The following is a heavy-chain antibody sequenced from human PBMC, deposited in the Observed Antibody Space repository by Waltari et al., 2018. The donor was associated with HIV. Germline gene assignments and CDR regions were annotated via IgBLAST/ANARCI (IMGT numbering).Heavy chain of an antibody. CDR2: IYYSGST. Sequence: QVQLQESGPGLVKPSETLSLTCTVSGGSLSSYYWSWIRQPPGKGLEWIGYIYYSGSTNYNPSLKSRVTISVDTSKNQFSLKLSSVTAADTAVYYCARRPGYYDSSGYSYWYFDLWGRGTLVTVSS. D-gene: IGHD3-22*01. CDR1: GGSLSSYY. J-gene: IGHJ2*01. V-gene: IGHV4-59*01. CDR3: ARRPGYYDSSGYSYWYFDL.